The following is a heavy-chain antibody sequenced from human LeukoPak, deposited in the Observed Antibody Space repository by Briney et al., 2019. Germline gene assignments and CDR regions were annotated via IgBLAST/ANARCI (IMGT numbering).Heavy chain of an antibody. D-gene: IGHD3-10*01. CDR3: AREPPRYYYGSGMTVAGDY. J-gene: IGHJ4*02. Sequence: SVKVSCKASGGTFSSYAISWVRQAPGQGLEWMGGIIPIFGTANYAQKFQGRVTITADESTSTAYMELSSLRYEDTAVYYCAREPPRYYYGSGMTVAGDYWGQGTLVTVSS. V-gene: IGHV1-69*01. CDR2: IIPIFGTA. CDR1: GGTFSSYA.